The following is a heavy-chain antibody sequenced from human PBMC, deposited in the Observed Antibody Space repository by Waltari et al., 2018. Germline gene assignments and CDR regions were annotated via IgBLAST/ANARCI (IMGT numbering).Heavy chain of an antibody. J-gene: IGHJ4*02. CDR1: GFTFSSYA. V-gene: IGHV3-23*01. CDR2: IIGSGGST. Sequence: EVQLLESGGGLVQPGGSLRLSCAASGFTFSSYAMSWVSQAPGKGLEWVSAIIGSGGSTYYADSVKGRFTISRDNSKNTLYLQMNSLRAEDTAVYYCAKDSDGVVIIPVDYWGQGTLVTVSS. D-gene: IGHD3-3*01. CDR3: AKDSDGVVIIPVDY.